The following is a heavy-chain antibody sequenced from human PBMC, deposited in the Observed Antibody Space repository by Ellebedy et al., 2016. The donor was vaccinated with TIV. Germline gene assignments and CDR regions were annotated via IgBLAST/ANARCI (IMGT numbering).Heavy chain of an antibody. CDR3: AKLAPGRANLLLNFNFDY. CDR2: ISDNAVST. CDR1: GFTFSNYV. V-gene: IGHV3-23*01. D-gene: IGHD2-21*02. Sequence: PGGSLRLSCTASGFTFSNYVMSWVRQAPGKGLEWVSAISDNAVSTYYADSVKGRFTISRDNSKNTLYLQMNSLRAEDTAVYYCAKLAPGRANLLLNFNFDYWGQGTLVTVSS. J-gene: IGHJ4*02.